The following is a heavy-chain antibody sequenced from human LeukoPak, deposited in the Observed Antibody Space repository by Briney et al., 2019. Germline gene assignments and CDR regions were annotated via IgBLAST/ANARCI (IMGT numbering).Heavy chain of an antibody. CDR3: ARGDYYGSRGDY. CDR1: GFTFSSYG. J-gene: IGHJ4*02. Sequence: GGSLRLSCAASGFTFSSYGMHWVRQAPGKGLEWVAVIWYDGSNKYYADSVKGRFTISRDNSKITLYLQMNSLRAEDTAVYYCARGDYYGSRGDYWGQGTLVTVSS. CDR2: IWYDGSNK. D-gene: IGHD3-10*01. V-gene: IGHV3-33*01.